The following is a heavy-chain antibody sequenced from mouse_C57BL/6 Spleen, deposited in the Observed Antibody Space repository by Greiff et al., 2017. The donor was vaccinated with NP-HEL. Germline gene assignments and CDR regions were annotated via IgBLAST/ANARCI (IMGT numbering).Heavy chain of an antibody. J-gene: IGHJ3*01. CDR2: IHPNSGST. CDR1: GYTFTSYW. V-gene: IGHV1-64*01. D-gene: IGHD1-1*01. CDR3: ARADYYGSSGLAY. Sequence: QVQLQQPGAELVKPGASVKLSCKASGYTFTSYWMHWVKQRPGQGLEWIGMIHPNSGSTNYNEKFKSKATLTVDKSSSTAYMQLNSLPSEDSAVYYCARADYYGSSGLAYWGQGTLVTVSA.